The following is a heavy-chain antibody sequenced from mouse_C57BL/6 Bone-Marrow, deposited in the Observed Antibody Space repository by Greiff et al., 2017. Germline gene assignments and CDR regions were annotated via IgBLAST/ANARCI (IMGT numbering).Heavy chain of an antibody. D-gene: IGHD1-1*01. J-gene: IGHJ1*03. V-gene: IGHV5-9*01. CDR3: SRQVTTVLATKYFDV. Sequence: EVQVVESGGGLVKPGGSLKLSCAASGFTFSSYTMSWVRQTPEKRLQWVAAISGGGGNTYYPASVKGRFTISRDNDKNILYLQMSSLRSEDTALXYCSRQVTTVLATKYFDVWGTGTTVTVSS. CDR2: ISGGGGNT. CDR1: GFTFSSYT.